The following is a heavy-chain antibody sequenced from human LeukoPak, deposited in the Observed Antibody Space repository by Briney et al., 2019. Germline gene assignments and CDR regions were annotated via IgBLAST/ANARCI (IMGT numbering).Heavy chain of an antibody. J-gene: IGHJ5*02. D-gene: IGHD3-22*01. CDR3: ARGCSGYYYVSNWFDP. CDR1: GGSISSSNYY. V-gene: IGHV4-39*01. Sequence: PSETLSLTCTVSGGSISSSNYYWGWIRQPPGKGLEWIGSISYSGSTYYSPSLKSRVTISVDTSKNQFSLKLSSVTAADTSVYYCARGCSGYYYVSNWFDPWGQGTQVTVSS. CDR2: ISYSGST.